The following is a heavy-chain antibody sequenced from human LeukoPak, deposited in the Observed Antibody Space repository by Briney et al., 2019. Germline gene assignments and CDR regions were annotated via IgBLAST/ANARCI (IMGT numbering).Heavy chain of an antibody. CDR2: ISSSSSYI. D-gene: IGHD3-16*01. Sequence: PGGSLRLSCAASGFTFSSYSMNWVRQAPGKGLEWVSSISSSSSYIYHADSVKGRFTISRDNAKNSLYLQMNSLRAEDTAVYYCAKAVPLVWGALDYWGQGTLVTVSS. J-gene: IGHJ4*02. V-gene: IGHV3-21*01. CDR1: GFTFSSYS. CDR3: AKAVPLVWGALDY.